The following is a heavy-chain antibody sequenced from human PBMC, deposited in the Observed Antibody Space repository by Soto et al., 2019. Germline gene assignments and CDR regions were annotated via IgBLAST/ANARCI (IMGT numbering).Heavy chain of an antibody. CDR1: GFTFGDYA. CDR2: IRSKAYGGTT. J-gene: IGHJ6*02. D-gene: IGHD3-3*01. V-gene: IGHV3-49*03. CDR3: TRESQSREYYDFGSGYYFGPSDGMDV. Sequence: GGSLRLSCTASGFTFGDYAMSWFRQGPGKGLEWVGFIRSKAYGGTTEYATSVQATFTITRNASKSIDYLQMNDMKTENTSVYYCTRESQSREYYDFGSGYYFGPSDGMDVWGQGTTVTVSS.